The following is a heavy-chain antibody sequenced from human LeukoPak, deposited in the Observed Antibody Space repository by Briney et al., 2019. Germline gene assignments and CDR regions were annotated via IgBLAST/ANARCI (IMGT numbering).Heavy chain of an antibody. D-gene: IGHD6-13*01. CDR1: GFTFSSYG. CDR2: IWYDGSNK. J-gene: IGHJ1*01. Sequence: PGRSLRLSCAASGFTFSSYGMHWVRQAPGKGLEWVAVIWYDGSNKCYADSVKGRLTISRDNSKNTLYLQMNSLSTEDTAVYYCAKELGGYSSSWPEYFQHWGQGTLVTVSS. CDR3: AKELGGYSSSWPEYFQH. V-gene: IGHV3-33*06.